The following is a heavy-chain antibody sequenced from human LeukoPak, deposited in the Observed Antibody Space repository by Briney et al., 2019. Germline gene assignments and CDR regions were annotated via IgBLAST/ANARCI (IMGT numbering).Heavy chain of an antibody. CDR3: ARGRLEWGYSGYDSRDY. V-gene: IGHV4-39*07. Sequence: SETLSLTCTVSGGSISSSPYYWGWIRQPPGKGLEWIGSIYYSGTTHYNPSLESRVTISVDTSKNQFSLKLSSVTAADTAVYYCARGRLEWGYSGYDSRDYWGQGTLVIVSS. CDR1: GGSISSSPYY. J-gene: IGHJ4*02. CDR2: IYYSGTT. D-gene: IGHD5-12*01.